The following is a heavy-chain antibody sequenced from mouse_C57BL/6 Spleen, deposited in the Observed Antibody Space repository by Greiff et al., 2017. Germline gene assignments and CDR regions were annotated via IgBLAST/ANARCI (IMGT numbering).Heavy chain of an antibody. CDR2: INPNNGGT. CDR3: ARTTMVRAMDY. Sequence: EVKLQESGPELVKPGASVKISCKASGYTFTDYYLNWVKQSHGKSLEWIGAINPNNGGTSYNQKFKGKATLTVDKTSSTAYMELRSLTSEDSAVYYCARTTMVRAMDYWGQGTSVTVSS. J-gene: IGHJ4*01. V-gene: IGHV1-26*01. D-gene: IGHD2-1*01. CDR1: GYTFTDYY.